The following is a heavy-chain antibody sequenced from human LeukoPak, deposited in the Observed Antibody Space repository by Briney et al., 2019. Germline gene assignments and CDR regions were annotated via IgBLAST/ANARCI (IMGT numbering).Heavy chain of an antibody. CDR1: GFTFSSYE. CDR2: ISSSGSTI. Sequence: GGSLRLSCAASGFTFSSYEMNWVRQAPGKGLEWVSYISSSGSTIYYADSVKGRFTISRDNAKNSLYLQMNSLRAEDMALYYCAKEGRNTYYYDSSGPLYYYYMDVWGKGTTVTVSS. V-gene: IGHV3-48*03. J-gene: IGHJ6*03. D-gene: IGHD3-22*01. CDR3: AKEGRNTYYYDSSGPLYYYYMDV.